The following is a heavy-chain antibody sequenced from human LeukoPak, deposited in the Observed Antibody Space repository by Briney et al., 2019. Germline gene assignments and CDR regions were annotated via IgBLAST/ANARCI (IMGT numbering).Heavy chain of an antibody. J-gene: IGHJ3*02. V-gene: IGHV3-30*03. Sequence: PGGTLRLSCAASGITFSSYGMSWVRQAPGKGLEWVAVISYDGSNKYYADSVKGRFTISRDNSKNTLYLQMNSLRAEDTAVYYCARGRGVVISAFDIWGQGTMVTVSS. CDR3: ARGRGVVISAFDI. CDR1: GITFSSYG. D-gene: IGHD3-22*01. CDR2: ISYDGSNK.